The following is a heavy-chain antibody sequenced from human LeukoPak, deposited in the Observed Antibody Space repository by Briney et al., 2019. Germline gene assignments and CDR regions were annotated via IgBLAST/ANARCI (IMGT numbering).Heavy chain of an antibody. CDR2: TYYRSKWYN. CDR1: RDSVSSNSAA. V-gene: IGHV6-1*01. D-gene: IGHD6-13*01. J-gene: IGHJ5*02. CDR3: ARGTTGTGYSLNWFDP. Sequence: SQTLSLTCAISRDSVSSNSAAWNWIRQSPSRGLEWLGRTYYRSKWYNDYAVSVKSRITINPDTSKNQFSLQLNSVTPEDTAVYYCARGTTGTGYSLNWFDPWGQGTLVTVSS.